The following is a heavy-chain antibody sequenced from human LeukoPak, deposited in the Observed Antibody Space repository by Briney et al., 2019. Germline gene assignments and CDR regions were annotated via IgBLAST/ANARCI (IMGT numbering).Heavy chain of an antibody. CDR3: ARVPPSPDTAMVVSAFDI. V-gene: IGHV4-61*02. J-gene: IGHJ3*02. CDR2: IYTSGST. CDR1: GGSISSGSYY. D-gene: IGHD5-18*01. Sequence: PSETLSLTCTVSGGSISSGSYYWSWIRQPAGKGLEWIGRIYTSGSTNYNPSLKSRVTISVDTSKNQFSLKLSSVTAADTAVYYCARVPPSPDTAMVVSAFDIWGQGTMVTVSS.